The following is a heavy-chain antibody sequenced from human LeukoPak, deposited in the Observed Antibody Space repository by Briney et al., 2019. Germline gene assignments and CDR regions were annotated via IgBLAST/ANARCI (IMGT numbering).Heavy chain of an antibody. V-gene: IGHV3-30*04. CDR2: ISYDGSNK. J-gene: IGHJ3*02. D-gene: IGHD6-13*01. Sequence: GGSLRLSCAASGFTFSSYAMHWVRQAPGKGLGWVAVISYDGSNKYYADSVKGRFTISRDNSKNTLYVQMNSLRAEDTAVYYCARDILGYSSRWLMAFDIWGQGTMVTVSS. CDR3: ARDILGYSSRWLMAFDI. CDR1: GFTFSSYA.